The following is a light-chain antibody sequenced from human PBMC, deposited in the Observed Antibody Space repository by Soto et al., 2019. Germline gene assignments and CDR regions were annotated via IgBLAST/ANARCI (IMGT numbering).Light chain of an antibody. Sequence: QAVVTQEPPFSVSPGETVTLTCGLTSGSVSMSNYPSWFQQTPGQPPRTPIHSTYTRPSGVPDRFSGSILGNKAALTITGAQADDEADYYCALYMPSGISVFGGGTKLTVL. CDR2: STY. CDR1: SGSVSMSNY. CDR3: ALYMPSGISV. V-gene: IGLV8-61*01. J-gene: IGLJ3*02.